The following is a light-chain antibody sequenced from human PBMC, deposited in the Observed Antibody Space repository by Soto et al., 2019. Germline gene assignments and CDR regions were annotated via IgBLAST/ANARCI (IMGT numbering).Light chain of an antibody. CDR3: QSYDSSNYV. V-gene: IGLV1-40*01. CDR1: SSNIGAGYD. Sequence: QSVLTQPPSVSGAPGQRVTISCTGSSSNIGAGYDVHWYQQLPGTAPKLLIYGNSNRPSGVPDRFSGSKSGTSASLAITGLQAEDEADYYCQSYDSSNYVFGPGTKLTVL. J-gene: IGLJ1*01. CDR2: GNS.